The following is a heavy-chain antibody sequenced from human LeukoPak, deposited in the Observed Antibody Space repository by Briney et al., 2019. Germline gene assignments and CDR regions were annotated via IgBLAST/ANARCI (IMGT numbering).Heavy chain of an antibody. D-gene: IGHD5/OR15-5a*01. Sequence: PGGSLRLSCAASGFTFSSYAMSWVRQAPGKGLEWVSAISGSGGSTYYADSVKGRFTISRDNSKNTLYLQMNSLRAEDTAVYYCAKGIYDFLERWAEYFQHWGQGTLVTVSS. CDR3: AKGIYDFLERWAEYFQH. J-gene: IGHJ1*01. CDR2: ISGSGGST. V-gene: IGHV3-23*01. CDR1: GFTFSSYA.